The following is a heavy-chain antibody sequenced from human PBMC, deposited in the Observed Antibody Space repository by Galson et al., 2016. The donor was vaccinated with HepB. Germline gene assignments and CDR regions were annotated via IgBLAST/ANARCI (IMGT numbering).Heavy chain of an antibody. V-gene: IGHV3-53*01. CDR3: AKRYCSGGSCYHVDH. CDR1: GLTVSGDY. Sequence: SLRLSCAVSGLTVSGDYMSWVRQAPGKGLEWVSVLYRDGSTYYADSVKGRFTISRDNSKNTLYLQMNSLRAEDTAVYYCAKRYCSGGSCYHVDHWGQGTLVTVSS. D-gene: IGHD2-15*01. CDR2: LYRDGST. J-gene: IGHJ5*02.